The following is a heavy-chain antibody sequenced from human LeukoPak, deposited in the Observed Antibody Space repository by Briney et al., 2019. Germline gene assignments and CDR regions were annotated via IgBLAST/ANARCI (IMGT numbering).Heavy chain of an antibody. CDR2: IRSKAYGGTT. V-gene: IGHV3-49*04. J-gene: IGHJ4*02. CDR1: GFTSGDYA. CDR3: TREVGYYFDY. Sequence: GGSLRLSCTASGFTSGDYAMSWVRQAPGTGLEWVGFIRSKAYGGTTEYAASVKGRFTISRDDSKSIAYLQMTSLKTEDTAVYYCTREVGYYFDYWGQGTLVTVSS. D-gene: IGHD2-2*01.